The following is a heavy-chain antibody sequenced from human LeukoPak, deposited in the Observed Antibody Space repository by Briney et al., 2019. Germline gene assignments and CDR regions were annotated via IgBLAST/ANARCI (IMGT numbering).Heavy chain of an antibody. J-gene: IGHJ4*02. CDR3: AKDLRELPDY. D-gene: IGHD1-26*01. CDR1: GFTFSSYG. Sequence: PGGSLRLSCAASGFTFSSYGMHWVRQPPGKGLEWVAVIWYEGSNKYYADSVKGRFTISRDNSKHTLHRQIHSLIAQDTAVYYCAKDLRELPDYWGQGTLVTVSS. V-gene: IGHV3-33*06. CDR2: IWYEGSNK.